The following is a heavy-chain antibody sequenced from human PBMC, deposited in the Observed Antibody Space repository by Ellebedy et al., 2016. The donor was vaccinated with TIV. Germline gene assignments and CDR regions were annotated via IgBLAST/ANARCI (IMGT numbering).Heavy chain of an antibody. J-gene: IGHJ3*02. V-gene: IGHV1-2*02. Sequence: AASVKVSCKASGYTFTGYYMHWVRQAPGQGLEWMGWINPNSGGTNYAQKFQGRVTMTRDTSISTAYMELSRLRSDDTAVYYCARDPTPAATGMVDAFDIWGQGTMVTVSS. D-gene: IGHD2-15*01. CDR3: ARDPTPAATGMVDAFDI. CDR1: GYTFTGYY. CDR2: INPNSGGT.